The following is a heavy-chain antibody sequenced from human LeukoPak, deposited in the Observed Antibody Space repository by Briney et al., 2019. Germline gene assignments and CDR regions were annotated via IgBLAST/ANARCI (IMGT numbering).Heavy chain of an antibody. CDR1: GYTFTGYY. CDR3: ARDGYYSSGFY. V-gene: IGHV1-2*02. CDR2: INPNSGAT. Sequence: ASVKVSCKASGYTFTGYYMHWVRQAPGQGLEWMGWINPNSGATNYAQKFQGRVTMTRDTSISTAYMELSRLISDDTAVYYCARDGYYSSGFYWGQGTLVTVSS. D-gene: IGHD3-10*01. J-gene: IGHJ4*02.